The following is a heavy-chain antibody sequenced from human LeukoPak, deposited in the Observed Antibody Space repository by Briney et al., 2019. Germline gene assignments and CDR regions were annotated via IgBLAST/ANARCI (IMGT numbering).Heavy chain of an antibody. CDR3: ARGGGSRYNWFDP. J-gene: IGHJ5*02. CDR1: GYTFTGYY. CDR2: ISAYNGNT. Sequence: ASVKVSCKASGYTFTGYYMHWVRQAPGQGLGWMGWISAYNGNTNYAQKLQGRVTMTTDTSTSTAYMELRSLRSDDTAVYYCARGGGSRYNWFDPWGQGTLVTVSS. D-gene: IGHD3-16*01. V-gene: IGHV1-18*04.